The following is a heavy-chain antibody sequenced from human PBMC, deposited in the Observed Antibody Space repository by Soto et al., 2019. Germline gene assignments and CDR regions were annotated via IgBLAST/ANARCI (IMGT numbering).Heavy chain of an antibody. CDR3: AKDRMVYAATYYYYGMDV. CDR2: ISWNSGSI. CDR1: GFTFDDYA. J-gene: IGHJ6*02. D-gene: IGHD2-8*01. Sequence: DVQLVESGGGLVQPGRSLRLSCAASGFTFDDYAMHWVRQAPGKGLEWVSGISWNSGSIGYADSVKGRFTISRDNAKNSLCLQMNSLRAEDTALYYCAKDRMVYAATYYYYGMDVWGQGTTVTVSS. V-gene: IGHV3-9*01.